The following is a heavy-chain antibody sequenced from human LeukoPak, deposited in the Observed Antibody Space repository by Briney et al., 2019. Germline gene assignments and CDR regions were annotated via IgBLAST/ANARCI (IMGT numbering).Heavy chain of an antibody. D-gene: IGHD3-22*01. Sequence: PSETLSLTCTVSGGSISSYYRSWIRQPPGKGLEWIGYIYYSGSTNYNPSLKSRVTISVDTSKNQFSLKLSSVTAADTAVYYCARLEKYYYDSSGVGWFDPWGQGTLVTVSS. V-gene: IGHV4-59*08. J-gene: IGHJ5*02. CDR2: IYYSGST. CDR3: ARLEKYYYDSSGVGWFDP. CDR1: GGSISSYY.